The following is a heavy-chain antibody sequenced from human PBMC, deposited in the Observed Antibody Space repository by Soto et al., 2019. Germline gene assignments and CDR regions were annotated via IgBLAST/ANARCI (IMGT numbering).Heavy chain of an antibody. J-gene: IGHJ6*02. Sequence: EVQLVESGGGSVQPGESLRLSCAASGFSFRDYDMHWVRQPTGKGLEWVSGLGAADDPYYVASVKGRFSVSRDNAQNSWYLQMNNLRVDDTAVYFCARAYLGRLPRRADYYYAMDVWGRGTTVTVSS. D-gene: IGHD1-26*01. CDR3: ARAYLGRLPRRADYYYAMDV. CDR2: LGAADDP. CDR1: GFSFRDYD. V-gene: IGHV3-13*05.